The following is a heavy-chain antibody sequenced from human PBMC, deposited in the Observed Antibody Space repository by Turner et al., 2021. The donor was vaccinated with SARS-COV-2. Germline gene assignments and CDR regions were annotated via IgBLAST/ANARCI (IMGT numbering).Heavy chain of an antibody. D-gene: IGHD1-20*01. CDR2: IPYDGSNK. CDR3: AKEGTFGVITGIDY. Sequence: VQLVESGGGVVQPGRALRLTCAASGFTFSSYGMQRVRQAPGKGLEWVAVIPYDGSNKYYAYSVKGRFTISRDNSKSTLYLQMNSLRAEDTAVYYCAKEGTFGVITGIDYWGQGTLVTVSS. J-gene: IGHJ4*02. CDR1: GFTFSSYG. V-gene: IGHV3-30*18.